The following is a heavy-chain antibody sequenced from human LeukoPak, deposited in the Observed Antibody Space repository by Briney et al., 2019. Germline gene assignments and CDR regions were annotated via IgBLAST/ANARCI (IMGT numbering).Heavy chain of an antibody. V-gene: IGHV4-34*01. CDR3: ARDYYDSSGYYGRGGYYYMDV. CDR2: INHSGST. J-gene: IGHJ6*03. Sequence: SETLSLTCAVYGGSFSGYYWSWIRQPPGKGLEWIGEINHSGSTNYNPSLKSRVTISVDTSKNQFPLKLSSVTAADTAVYYCARDYYDSSGYYGRGGYYYMDVWGKGTTVTVSS. D-gene: IGHD3-22*01. CDR1: GGSFSGYY.